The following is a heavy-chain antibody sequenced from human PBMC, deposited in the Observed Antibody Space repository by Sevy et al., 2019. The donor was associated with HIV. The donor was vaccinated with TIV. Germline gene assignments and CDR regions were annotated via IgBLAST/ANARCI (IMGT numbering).Heavy chain of an antibody. D-gene: IGHD3-10*01. Sequence: GGSLRLSCAASGFTFRDYSLNWVRQAPGKGLEWVSYISRSGTTRHYADSVRGRFTISRDDAKNSLYLQMSSLRDEDTAVYYCARDDTASYLPVSWGQGTLVTVSS. J-gene: IGHJ4*02. CDR3: ARDDTASYLPVS. CDR1: GFTFRDYS. V-gene: IGHV3-48*02. CDR2: ISRSGTTR.